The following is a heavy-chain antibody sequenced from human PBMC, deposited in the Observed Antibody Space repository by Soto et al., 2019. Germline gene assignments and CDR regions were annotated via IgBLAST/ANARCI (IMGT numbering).Heavy chain of an antibody. CDR3: ASELEYSGSWKGFDY. Sequence: EVQLVESGGGLVKPGGSLRLSCAASGFTFSSYTINWVRQAPGKGLEWLSSISSSSTYIYYADSVKGRFAISRDNAKNALYLQMNSLRVEDTAVYYCASELEYSGSWKGFDYWGQGTLVTVSS. CDR1: GFTFSSYT. CDR2: ISSSSTYI. V-gene: IGHV3-21*01. J-gene: IGHJ4*02. D-gene: IGHD1-26*01.